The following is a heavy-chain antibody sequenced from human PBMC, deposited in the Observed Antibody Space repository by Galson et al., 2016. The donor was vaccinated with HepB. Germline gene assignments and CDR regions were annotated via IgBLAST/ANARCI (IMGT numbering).Heavy chain of an antibody. CDR3: VKDNWGDWSVRSCYYFGT. CDR2: ISYDGSNQ. Sequence: SLRLSCAASGFTFSSHGMHWVRQAPGKGLEWVTVISYDGSNQYYADSVKGRFTISRDNSKNELDLQMNRLRAEDTDVYYCVKDNWGDWSVRSCYYFGTWGQGALVTVSS. CDR1: GFTFSSHG. D-gene: IGHD2-15*01. V-gene: IGHV3-30*18. J-gene: IGHJ4*02.